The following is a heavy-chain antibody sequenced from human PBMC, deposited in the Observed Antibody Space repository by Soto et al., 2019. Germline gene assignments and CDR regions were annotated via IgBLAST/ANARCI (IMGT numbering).Heavy chain of an antibody. CDR3: ATDTPCGVVVAASPDFDY. CDR2: ISGSGGST. D-gene: IGHD2-15*01. V-gene: IGHV3-23*01. CDR1: GFTFSSYA. Sequence: GGSLRLSCAASGFTFSSYAMSWVRQAPGKGLEWVSAISGSGGSTYYADSVKGRFTISRDNSKNTLYLQMNSLRAEDAAVDYCATDTPCGVVVAASPDFDYWGQGTLVTVSS. J-gene: IGHJ4*02.